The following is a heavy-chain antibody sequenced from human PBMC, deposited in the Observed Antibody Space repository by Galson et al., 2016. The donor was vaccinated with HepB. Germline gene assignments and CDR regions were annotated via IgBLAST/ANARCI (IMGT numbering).Heavy chain of an antibody. V-gene: IGHV1-24*01. CDR3: AVGDVYGSRAYLWVVGSFDY. Sequence: SVKVSCKVSGYTLTELSIHWVRQAPGKGLEWMGGFDPDDGETEYAQRFQGRVTMTEDTSTGTAYMELSSLRSEDTAVYYCAVGDVYGSRAYLWVVGSFDYWGQGTLVTVSS. J-gene: IGHJ4*02. CDR1: GYTLTELS. CDR2: FDPDDGET. D-gene: IGHD3-22*01.